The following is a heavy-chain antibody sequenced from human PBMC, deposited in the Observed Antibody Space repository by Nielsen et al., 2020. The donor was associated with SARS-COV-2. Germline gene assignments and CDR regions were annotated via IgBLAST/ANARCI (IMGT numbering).Heavy chain of an antibody. CDR3: ARASGAQALYYYYYMDV. CDR1: GFTFSSYA. D-gene: IGHD3-10*01. J-gene: IGHJ6*03. Sequence: GGSLRLSCAASGFTFSSYAMHWVRQAPGKGLEWVAVISYDGSNKYYADSVKGRFTISRDNSKNTLYLQMNSLRAEDTAVYYCARASGAQALYYYYYMDVWGKGTTVTVSS. CDR2: ISYDGSNK. V-gene: IGHV3-30-3*01.